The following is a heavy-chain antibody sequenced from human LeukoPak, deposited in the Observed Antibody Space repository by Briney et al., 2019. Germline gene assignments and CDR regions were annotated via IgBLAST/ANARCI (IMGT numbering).Heavy chain of an antibody. Sequence: SETLSLTCTVSGGSISSYYWSWIRQPPGKGLEWIGYIYYSGSTNYNPSLKSRVTISVDTSKNPFSLKLSSVTAADTAVYYCARDYWGSSWYGGAFDIWGQGTMVTVSS. CDR1: GGSISSYY. CDR3: ARDYWGSSWYGGAFDI. CDR2: IYYSGST. J-gene: IGHJ3*02. V-gene: IGHV4-59*01. D-gene: IGHD6-13*01.